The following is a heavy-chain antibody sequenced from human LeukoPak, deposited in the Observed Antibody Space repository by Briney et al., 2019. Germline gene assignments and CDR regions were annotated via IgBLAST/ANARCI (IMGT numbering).Heavy chain of an antibody. CDR2: IYYSGST. CDR1: GVSISSYY. D-gene: IGHD3-3*01. V-gene: IGHV4-59*01. J-gene: IGHJ3*02. Sequence: SETMSLTCTVSGVSISSYYWSWIRPPPGKGLEWNGYIYYSGSTNYNPSLESRVTISVDTSKNQFSLRLSSVTAADTAVYFCASKSERFLETGAFDIWGQGTMVTVSS. CDR3: ASKSERFLETGAFDI.